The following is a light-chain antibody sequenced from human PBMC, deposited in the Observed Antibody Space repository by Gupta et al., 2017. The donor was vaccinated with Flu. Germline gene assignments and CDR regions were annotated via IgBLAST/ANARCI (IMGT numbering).Light chain of an antibody. CDR1: SGSVSASYY. Sequence: QTVVTQDPSFSVSPGGTVTLTCGLNSGSVSASYYPSWYQQTPGQAPHTLIYNTNTRSSGVPERFSGSILGNKAALTITGAQADDEADYYCLLYTSAALLFGGGTKLTVL. CDR3: LLYTSAALL. V-gene: IGLV8-61*01. J-gene: IGLJ3*02. CDR2: NTN.